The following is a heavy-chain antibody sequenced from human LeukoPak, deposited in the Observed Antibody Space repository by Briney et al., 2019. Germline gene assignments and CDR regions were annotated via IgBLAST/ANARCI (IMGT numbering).Heavy chain of an antibody. Sequence: GGSLRLSCAASGFTFSSYSMNWVRQAPGKGLEWVSYISSSSSTIYYADPVKGRFTISRDNAKNSLYLQMNSLRDEDTAVYYCARVRGYSYGYYFDYWGQGTLVTVSS. CDR3: ARVRGYSYGYYFDY. V-gene: IGHV3-48*02. D-gene: IGHD5-18*01. CDR1: GFTFSSYS. J-gene: IGHJ4*02. CDR2: ISSSSSTI.